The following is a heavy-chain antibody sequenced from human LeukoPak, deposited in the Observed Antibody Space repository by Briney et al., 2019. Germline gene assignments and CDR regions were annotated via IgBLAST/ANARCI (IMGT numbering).Heavy chain of an antibody. Sequence: ASVKVSCKSSGYRFTSYSISWVRQPPAQGLEWVGWISSYNGKTNYGKNVPGRVTMTTDTSTSTAYMELRRLRSDDTAIYYCARNYDSSKDGNDYWGQGTLVTVSS. J-gene: IGHJ4*02. CDR3: ARNYDSSKDGNDY. V-gene: IGHV1-18*01. CDR2: ISSYNGKT. D-gene: IGHD3-22*01. CDR1: GYRFTSYS.